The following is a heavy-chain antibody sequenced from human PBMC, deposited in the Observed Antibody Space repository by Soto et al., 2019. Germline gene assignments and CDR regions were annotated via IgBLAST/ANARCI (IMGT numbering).Heavy chain of an antibody. Sequence: EVQLVESGGGLVKPGGSLSLSCAASGFTFSSYSMNWVRQAPGKGLEWVSSISSSSSYIYYADSVKGRFTISRDNAKNSLSLLLNSMRAADKAVYYCAREDGLPDYYYMDVWGKGTAVTVSS. CDR1: GFTFSSYS. J-gene: IGHJ6*03. V-gene: IGHV3-21*03. CDR2: ISSSSSYI. D-gene: IGHD3-16*01. CDR3: AREDGLPDYYYMDV.